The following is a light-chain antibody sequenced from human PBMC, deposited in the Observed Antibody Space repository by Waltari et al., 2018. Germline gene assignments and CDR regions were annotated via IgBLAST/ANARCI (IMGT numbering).Light chain of an antibody. J-gene: IGLJ3*02. CDR1: SSDIGGFHF. V-gene: IGLV2-14*03. Sequence: QSALPQPASVSASLGPSITISCTGTSSDIGGFHFASWYQQHPGEAPRLLIYDVNLRPSGISDRISGSKSGNTASLTFSGLQAEDAADYYCASYSTGGTLVFGGGTKLTVL. CDR2: DVN. CDR3: ASYSTGGTLV.